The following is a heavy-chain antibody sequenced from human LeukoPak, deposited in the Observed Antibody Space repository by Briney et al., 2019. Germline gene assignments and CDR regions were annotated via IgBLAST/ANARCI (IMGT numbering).Heavy chain of an antibody. V-gene: IGHV4-61*02. CDR3: ARDEAHYGDGYYFDY. CDR2: IYTSGST. CDR1: GASITSESYY. Sequence: SETLSLTCTVSGASITSESYYWSWIRQPAGKGLEWIGRIYTSGSTNYNPSLKSRVTMSVDTSKNQFSLKLSSVTAADTAVYYCARDEAHYGDGYYFDYWGQGTLVTVSS. D-gene: IGHD4-17*01. J-gene: IGHJ4*02.